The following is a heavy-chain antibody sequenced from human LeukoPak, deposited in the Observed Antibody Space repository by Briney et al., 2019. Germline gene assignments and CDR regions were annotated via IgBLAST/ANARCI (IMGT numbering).Heavy chain of an antibody. CDR3: VRDKGGRSGAIYYDAFDV. CDR1: GITFNTYW. D-gene: IGHD1-26*01. Sequence: GGSLRLSCTVSGITFNTYWMIWVRQAPGKGLEWVANIDQGGSTKYYVDSLKGRFTISRDNAKNSLYLQMNSLRAEDTAVYYCVRDKGGRSGAIYYDAFDVWGQGTMVTVSS. J-gene: IGHJ3*01. CDR2: IDQGGSTK. V-gene: IGHV3-7*01.